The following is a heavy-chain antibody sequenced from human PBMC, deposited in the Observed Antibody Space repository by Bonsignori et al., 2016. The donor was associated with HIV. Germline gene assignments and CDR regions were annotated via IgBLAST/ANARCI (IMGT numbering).Heavy chain of an antibody. V-gene: IGHV4-39*07. CDR2: IHYSGST. D-gene: IGHD3-3*01. CDR1: GGSITSDFY. Sequence: QMQLQESGPGLVKSSETLSLTCTVSGGSITSDFYWGWIRQPPGKGLEWIGSIHYSGSTYNNPSLKSRVTISLDTSKNQFSLRLSSVTAADTAVYYCARVLFWSGYSGKYYYFYMDVWGKGATVTVSS. J-gene: IGHJ6*03. CDR3: ARVLFWSGYSGKYYYFYMDV.